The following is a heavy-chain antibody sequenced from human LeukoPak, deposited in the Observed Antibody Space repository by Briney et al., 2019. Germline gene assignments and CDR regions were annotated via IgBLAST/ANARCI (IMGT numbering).Heavy chain of an antibody. V-gene: IGHV1-8*01. J-gene: IGHJ6*02. CDR3: ARGPPRYYYGSGSFYGMDV. D-gene: IGHD3-10*01. CDR1: GYTFTSYD. Sequence: ASVKVSCKASGYTFTSYDINWVRQATGQGLEWRGWKNPNSGNTGYAQKFQGRVTMTRNTSISTAYMELSSLRSEDTAVYYCARGPPRYYYGSGSFYGMDVWGQGTTVTVSS. CDR2: KNPNSGNT.